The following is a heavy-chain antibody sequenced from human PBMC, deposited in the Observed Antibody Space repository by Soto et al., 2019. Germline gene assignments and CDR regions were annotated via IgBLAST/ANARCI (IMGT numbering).Heavy chain of an antibody. CDR2: VSNDGIKK. CDR1: GFTFSGYA. J-gene: IGHJ4*02. D-gene: IGHD1-26*01. Sequence: QVQLVESGGGVVQPGRSLRLSCAVSGFTFSGYAIHWVRQAPGKGLEWVAVVSNDGIKKYYADSVKGRFTVTRDNSRYTLYVQMNSLRLADTAVYFCAGHQWELAPPEFWGQGSMVTVPS. V-gene: IGHV3-30*04. CDR3: AGHQWELAPPEF.